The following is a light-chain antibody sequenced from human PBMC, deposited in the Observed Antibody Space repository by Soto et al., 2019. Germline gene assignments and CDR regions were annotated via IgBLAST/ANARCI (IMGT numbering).Light chain of an antibody. CDR1: QSVSGSY. CDR3: QQYGSSPWT. V-gene: IGKV3-20*01. Sequence: EIVLTQSPGSLSLSPGQRATLSCRASQSVSGSYLAWYQQKPGQPPRLLIYGASSRATGIPDRFSGSGSGIDFTLTISRLEPEDFAVYYCQQYGSSPWTFGQGTKVEIK. J-gene: IGKJ1*01. CDR2: GAS.